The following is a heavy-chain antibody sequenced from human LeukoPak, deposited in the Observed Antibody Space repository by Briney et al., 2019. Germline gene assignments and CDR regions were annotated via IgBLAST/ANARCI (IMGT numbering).Heavy chain of an antibody. CDR2: IIPILGIA. D-gene: IGHD4-11*01. CDR3: ARDRGYSNYVYYYYYGMDV. V-gene: IGHV1-69*04. J-gene: IGHJ6*02. Sequence: ASVKVSCKASGGTFSSYAISWVRQAPGQGLEWMGRIIPILGIANYAQEFQGRVTITADKSTSTAYMELSSLRSEDTAVYYCARDRGYSNYVYYYYYGMDVWGQGTTVTVSS. CDR1: GGTFSSYA.